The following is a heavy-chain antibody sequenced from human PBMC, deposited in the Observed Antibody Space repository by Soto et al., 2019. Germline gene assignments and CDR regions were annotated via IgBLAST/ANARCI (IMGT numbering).Heavy chain of an antibody. Sequence: ASVKVSCKASGGTFSSYAISWVRQAPGQGLEWMGGIIPIFGTANYAQKFQGRVTITADESTSTAYMELSSLRSEDTAVYYCARDSWYSDSSGYYYDYYYGMDVWGQGTTVTVSS. CDR1: GGTFSSYA. CDR2: IIPIFGTA. V-gene: IGHV1-69*13. CDR3: ARDSWYSDSSGYYYDYYYGMDV. D-gene: IGHD3-22*01. J-gene: IGHJ6*02.